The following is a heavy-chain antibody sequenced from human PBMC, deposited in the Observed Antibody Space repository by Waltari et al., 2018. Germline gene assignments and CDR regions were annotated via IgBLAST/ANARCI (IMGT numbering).Heavy chain of an antibody. CDR2: ISGSGGST. CDR1: GFTFSSYA. Sequence: EVQLLESGGGLVQPGGSLRLSCAASGFTFSSYAMSWVRQAPGKGLEWVSAISGSGGSTYYADSVKGRFTISRDNSKNTLYLQMNSLRAEDTAVYYCAKTNYGSWSGQPVIQFDYWGQGTLVTVSS. CDR3: AKTNYGSWSGQPVIQFDY. V-gene: IGHV3-23*01. J-gene: IGHJ4*02. D-gene: IGHD3-3*01.